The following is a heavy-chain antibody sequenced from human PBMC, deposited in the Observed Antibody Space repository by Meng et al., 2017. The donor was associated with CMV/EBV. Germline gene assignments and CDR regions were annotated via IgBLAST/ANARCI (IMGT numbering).Heavy chain of an antibody. CDR3: ARGDPVLRFLEWLPRYYGMDV. Sequence: SETLSLTCAVYGGSFSGYYWSWIRQSPGKGLEWIGEINHSGSTNYNPSLKSRVTISVDTSKNQFSLKLSSVTAADTAVYYCARGDPVLRFLEWLPRYYGMDVWGQGTTVTVSS. CDR1: GGSFSGYY. D-gene: IGHD3-3*01. CDR2: INHSGST. V-gene: IGHV4-34*01. J-gene: IGHJ6*02.